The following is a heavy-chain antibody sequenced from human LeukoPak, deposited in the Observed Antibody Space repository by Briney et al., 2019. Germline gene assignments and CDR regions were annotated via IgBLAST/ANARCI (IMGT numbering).Heavy chain of an antibody. J-gene: IGHJ4*02. V-gene: IGHV4-34*01. D-gene: IGHD3-22*01. CDR3: ARHGGIVVVTFFDY. CDR1: GGSFGGYY. Sequence: PSETLSLTCGVSGGSFGGYYWSWIRQSPGKGLEWIGEKTESGSINYNPSLKSRVTISVDTSKNQFSLKLSSVTAADTAVYYCARHGGIVVVTFFDYWGQGTLVTVSS. CDR2: KTESGSI.